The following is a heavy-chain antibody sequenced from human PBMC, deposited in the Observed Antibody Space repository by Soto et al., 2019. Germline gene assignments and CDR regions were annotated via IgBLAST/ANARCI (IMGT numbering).Heavy chain of an antibody. CDR2: MNPGSGET. Sequence: ASVNVSFKAAGYSFTNNYVSWVRQATGQWLELMGWMNPGSGETGYAQKFQGRVTMTRDISIAKAYMELSSLRSDDTAIYYCARMETFGSLNWFDPWGQGNLVTVSS. D-gene: IGHD3-16*01. J-gene: IGHJ5*02. V-gene: IGHV1-8*01. CDR1: GYSFTNNY. CDR3: ARMETFGSLNWFDP.